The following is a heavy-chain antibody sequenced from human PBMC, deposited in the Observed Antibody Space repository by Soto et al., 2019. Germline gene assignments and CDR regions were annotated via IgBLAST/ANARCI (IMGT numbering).Heavy chain of an antibody. D-gene: IGHD6-13*01. CDR3: ARRAATGLNFDY. Sequence: GGSLRLSCAASGFTFRTYAMSWVRQAPGKGLEWVSSVTGSGNNTYYADSVKGRFTISRDNSKNTLYLQMNSLRAEDTAVYYCARRAATGLNFDYWGQGTLVTVSS. J-gene: IGHJ4*02. V-gene: IGHV3-23*01. CDR1: GFTFRTYA. CDR2: VTGSGNNT.